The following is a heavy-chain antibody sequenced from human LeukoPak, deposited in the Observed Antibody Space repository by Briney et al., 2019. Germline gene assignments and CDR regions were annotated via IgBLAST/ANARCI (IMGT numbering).Heavy chain of an antibody. Sequence: PSETLSLTCTVSGGSISSSDWWSWVRQPPGKGLEWIGEVHHSGSSNYKPSLKSRVTISVDTSKNQFSLKLSSVTAADTAVYYCARQVYYYDLLDYWGQGTLVTVSS. CDR3: ARQVYYYDLLDY. D-gene: IGHD3-22*01. J-gene: IGHJ4*02. V-gene: IGHV4-4*02. CDR2: VHHSGSS. CDR1: GGSISSSDW.